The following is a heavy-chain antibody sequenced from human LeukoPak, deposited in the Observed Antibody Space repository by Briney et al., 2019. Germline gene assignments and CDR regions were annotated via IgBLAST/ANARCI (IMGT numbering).Heavy chain of an antibody. J-gene: IGHJ4*02. CDR1: GGSFSGYY. D-gene: IGHD6-19*01. Sequence: SETLSLTCAVYGGSFSGYYWRWIRQPPGKGLEWIGKINHSGSTNYNPSLKSRVTVSVDTSKNQFSLKLSSVTAADTAVYYCARISSSGWYFDYWGQGTLVTVSS. CDR2: INHSGST. CDR3: ARISSSGWYFDY. V-gene: IGHV4-34*01.